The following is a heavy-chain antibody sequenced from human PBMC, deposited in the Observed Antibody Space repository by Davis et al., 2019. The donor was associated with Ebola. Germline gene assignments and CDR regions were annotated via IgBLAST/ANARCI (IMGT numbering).Heavy chain of an antibody. D-gene: IGHD6-19*01. CDR1: GFTFSNYW. V-gene: IGHV3-74*01. J-gene: IGHJ4*02. CDR2: INSDGSST. Sequence: HTGGSLRLSCAASGFTFSNYWIHWVRQAPGKGLVWVSRINSDGSSTSYADSVKGRFTISRDNAKNTLYLQMNSLRAEDAAVYYCAGGTRSGWHLEYWGQGTLVTVSS. CDR3: AGGTRSGWHLEY.